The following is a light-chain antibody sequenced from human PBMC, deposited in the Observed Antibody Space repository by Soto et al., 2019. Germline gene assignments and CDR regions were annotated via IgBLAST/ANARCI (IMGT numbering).Light chain of an antibody. Sequence: DIVMTQSPLSLPVTLGQPASISCRSGQSLLHSDGNTYLNWFQQRPGQSPRRLIYKVSYRDSGVPDRFSGSGSGTDFTLKISRVEAEEVGVYYCMHGTLLYSFGQGTRLEIK. CDR1: QSLLHSDGNTY. CDR3: MHGTLLYS. V-gene: IGKV2-30*02. J-gene: IGKJ2*03. CDR2: KVS.